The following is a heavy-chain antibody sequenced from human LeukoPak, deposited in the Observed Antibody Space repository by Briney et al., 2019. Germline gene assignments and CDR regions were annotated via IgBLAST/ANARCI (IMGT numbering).Heavy chain of an antibody. CDR2: IHPEGNEK. CDR1: GFTFSNFW. Sequence: PGGSLRLSCAASGFTFSNFWMSWVRQAPGRGLEWVADIHPEGNEKYQVESVEGRFTISRDNIKNSLFLQMHGLRVEDTAVYYCARGDDFSGDYWGQGTLVTVSS. J-gene: IGHJ4*02. V-gene: IGHV3-7*04. D-gene: IGHD1-1*01. CDR3: ARGDDFSGDY.